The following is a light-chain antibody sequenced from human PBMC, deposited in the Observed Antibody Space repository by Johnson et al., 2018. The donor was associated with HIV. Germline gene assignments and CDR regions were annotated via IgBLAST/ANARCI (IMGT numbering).Light chain of an antibody. CDR3: GVWDASLSPHYV. CDR2: EDY. J-gene: IGLJ1*01. Sequence: QSALTQPPSVSAAPGQKVTISCSGSSSNIENYFVSWYQQLPGAAPRLLIYEDYKLPSGIPDRFSGSKSGASATLGITGLQTGDEADYYCGVWDASLSPHYVFGTGTTVIVL. V-gene: IGLV1-51*02. CDR1: SSNIENYF.